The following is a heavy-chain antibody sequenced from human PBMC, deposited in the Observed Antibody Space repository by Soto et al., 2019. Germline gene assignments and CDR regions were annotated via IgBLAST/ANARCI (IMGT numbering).Heavy chain of an antibody. CDR1: GFTFTSYG. CDR2: IWYDGSNK. V-gene: IGHV3-33*01. Sequence: QMHLVESGGGVVQPGRSLTLSCVASGFTFTSYGIHWVRQAPGKGLEWVAVIWYDGSNKYYGDSVNGRFSISRDNSKNTVYLQMNSLRAEDTAVYYCARDRRFLEWLDYWGQGTLVSVSS. D-gene: IGHD3-3*01. J-gene: IGHJ4*02. CDR3: ARDRRFLEWLDY.